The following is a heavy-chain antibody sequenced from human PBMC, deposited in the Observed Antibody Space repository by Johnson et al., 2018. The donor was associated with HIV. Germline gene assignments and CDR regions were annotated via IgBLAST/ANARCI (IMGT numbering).Heavy chain of an antibody. D-gene: IGHD6-6*01. J-gene: IGHJ3*02. CDR1: GFTFSDYY. CDR3: ARDLSYSSSSTGAFDI. CDR2: ISSNGRTT. V-gene: IGHV3-11*04. Sequence: QVQLVESGGGLVKPGGSLRLSCAASGFTFSDYYMSWIRQAPGKGLEWVSYISSNGRTTYYADSVKGRFTISRDNAKNSLYLQMNSLRAEETAVYYCARDLSYSSSSTGAFDIWGQGTMVTVSS.